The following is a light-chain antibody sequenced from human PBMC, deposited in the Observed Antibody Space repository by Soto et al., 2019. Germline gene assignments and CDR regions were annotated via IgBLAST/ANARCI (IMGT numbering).Light chain of an antibody. CDR1: SNDVGAYNY. Sequence: QSALTQPPSASGSPGQSVTISCTGSSNDVGAYNYVSWYQQHPGKAPKLIIYEVTKRPSGVPDRFSGSKSGNTASLTVSGLQADDEADYFCGSEAGSDNYVFGTGTKLTVL. J-gene: IGLJ1*01. CDR3: GSEAGSDNYV. CDR2: EVT. V-gene: IGLV2-8*01.